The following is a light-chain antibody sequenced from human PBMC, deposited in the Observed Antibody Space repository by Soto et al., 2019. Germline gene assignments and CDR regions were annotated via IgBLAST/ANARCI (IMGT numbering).Light chain of an antibody. CDR1: SGSIASNY. CDR2: EDK. J-gene: IGLJ2*01. Sequence: NFMLTQPHSVSESPGKTVTISCTRSSGSIASNYVQWYQQRPGSAPTTVIYEDKQRPSGVPDRFSGSIDSSSNSASLTISGLKTEDEADYDCQSYDSSNDVVFGGGTKVTVL. V-gene: IGLV6-57*03. CDR3: QSYDSSNDVV.